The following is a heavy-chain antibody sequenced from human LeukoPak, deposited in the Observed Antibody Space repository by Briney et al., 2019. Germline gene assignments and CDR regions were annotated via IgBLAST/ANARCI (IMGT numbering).Heavy chain of an antibody. V-gene: IGHV1-18*01. CDR3: ARGGYYYGSGSYYPKIDY. CDR1: GYTFTSYG. CDR2: ISAYNGNT. D-gene: IGHD3-10*01. Sequence: ASVKVSCKASGYTFTSYGISWVRQAPGQGLEWMGWISAYNGNTNYAQKLQGRVTMTTDTSTGTAYMELRSLRSDDTAVYYCARGGYYYGSGSYYPKIDYWGQGTLVTVSS. J-gene: IGHJ4*02.